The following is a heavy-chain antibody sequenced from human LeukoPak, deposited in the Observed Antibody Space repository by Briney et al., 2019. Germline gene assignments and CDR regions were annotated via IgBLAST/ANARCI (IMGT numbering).Heavy chain of an antibody. V-gene: IGHV3-48*03. CDR2: ISSSGSTI. CDR1: GFTFSSYE. D-gene: IGHD6-19*01. J-gene: IGHJ4*02. Sequence: PGGSLRLSCAASGFTFSSYEMNWVRQAPGKGLEWVSYISSSGSTIYYADSVKGRFTISRDNAKNSLYLQMNSLRAEDAAVYYCARSLIRSTGWYDYWGQGTLVTVSS. CDR3: ARSLIRSTGWYDY.